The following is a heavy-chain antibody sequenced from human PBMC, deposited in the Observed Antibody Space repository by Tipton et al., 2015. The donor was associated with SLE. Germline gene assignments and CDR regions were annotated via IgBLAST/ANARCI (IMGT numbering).Heavy chain of an antibody. V-gene: IGHV3-21*03. J-gene: IGHJ6*02. CDR2: ISSSSSYI. D-gene: IGHD4-17*01. Sequence: SLRLSCAASGFTFSSYSMNWVRQAPGKGLEWVSSISSSSSYIYYADSVKGRFTISRDNAKNSLYLQMNSLRAEDTAVYYCARDSTDYGDYYYYGMDVWGQGTTVTVSS. CDR3: ARDSTDYGDYYYYGMDV. CDR1: GFTFSSYS.